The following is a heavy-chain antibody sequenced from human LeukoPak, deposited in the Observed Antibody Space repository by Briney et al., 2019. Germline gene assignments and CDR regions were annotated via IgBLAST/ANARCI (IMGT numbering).Heavy chain of an antibody. CDR3: ARGGIVQLGTNWFDP. Sequence: SGTLSLTCTVSGGSISSYYWSWIRQPPGKGLEWIGYIYYSGSTNYKPSLKSRVTISVDTSKNQFSLQLNSVTPEDTAVYYCARGGIVQLGTNWFDPWGQGTLVTVSS. D-gene: IGHD6-13*01. V-gene: IGHV4-59*12. CDR1: GGSISSYY. CDR2: IYYSGST. J-gene: IGHJ5*02.